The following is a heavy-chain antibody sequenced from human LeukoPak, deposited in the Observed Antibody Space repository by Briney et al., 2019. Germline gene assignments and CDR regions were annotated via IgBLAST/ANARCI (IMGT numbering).Heavy chain of an antibody. V-gene: IGHV3-30*18. CDR3: AKDQQAVSAAYYYDS. D-gene: IGHD6-25*01. J-gene: IGHJ4*02. CDR2: IAADGEVI. CDR1: GFIFSRYA. Sequence: PGGSLRLSCAASGFIFSRYALRWVRQAPGKGVERLTVIAADGEVIKYAHSVKGRFTISRDNPKSALYLQMNSLRVEDTAVYYCAKDQQAVSAAYYYDSWGQGALVTASS.